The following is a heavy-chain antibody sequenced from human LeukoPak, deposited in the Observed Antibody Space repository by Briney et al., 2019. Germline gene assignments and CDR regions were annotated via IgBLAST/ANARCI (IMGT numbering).Heavy chain of an antibody. CDR1: GFTLSRSA. Sequence: SMKVSCKASGFTLSRSAVQWVRQARGQRLEWIGWIVVGSGNTNYAQKFQERVTITRDMSTSTAYMELSSLRSEDTAVYYCAAGYCSGGSCPPGYWGQGTLVTVSS. CDR3: AAGYCSGGSCPPGY. V-gene: IGHV1-58*01. CDR2: IVVGSGNT. J-gene: IGHJ4*02. D-gene: IGHD2-15*01.